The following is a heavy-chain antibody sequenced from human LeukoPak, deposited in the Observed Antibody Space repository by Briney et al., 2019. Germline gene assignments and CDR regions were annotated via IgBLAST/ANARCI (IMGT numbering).Heavy chain of an antibody. V-gene: IGHV4-59*12. Sequence: SETLSLTCTGSGGSISSYYWSWIRQPPGKGLEWIGYIYYSGSTNYNPSLKSRVTMSLDTSKNQFSLKLSSVTAADTAVYYCATYSSTWSGGYWGQGTLVTVSS. CDR2: IYYSGST. CDR3: ATYSSTWSGGY. CDR1: GGSISSYY. J-gene: IGHJ4*02. D-gene: IGHD6-6*01.